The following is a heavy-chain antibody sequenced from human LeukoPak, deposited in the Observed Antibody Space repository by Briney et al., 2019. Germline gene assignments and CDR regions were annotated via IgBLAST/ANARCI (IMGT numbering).Heavy chain of an antibody. CDR3: ARGLGIAALQYFQH. CDR1: GGSISSGGYY. V-gene: IGHV4-30-2*01. Sequence: PSETLSLTCTVSGGSISSGGYYWSWIRQPPGKGLEWIGYIYHSGSTYYNPSLKSRVTISVDRSKNQFSLKLSSVTAADTAVYYCARGLGIAALQYFQHWGQGTLVTVSS. D-gene: IGHD6-13*01. CDR2: IYHSGST. J-gene: IGHJ1*01.